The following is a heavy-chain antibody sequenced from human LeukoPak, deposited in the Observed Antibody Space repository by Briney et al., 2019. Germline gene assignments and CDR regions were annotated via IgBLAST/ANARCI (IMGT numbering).Heavy chain of an antibody. CDR1: GFGFSGYG. J-gene: IGHJ3*01. D-gene: IGHD1-26*01. V-gene: IGHV3-33*03. Sequence: PGKSLRLSCVASGFGFSGYGMHWVRQAPCKGLEWVAVIWFDGNKKFYGDSMKGRFTISRDNTQNTLYLQMSRLGPEDTAVYYCAKDDGTYRNLNFWGHGTMVTVSS. CDR2: IWFDGNKK. CDR3: AKDDGTYRNLNF.